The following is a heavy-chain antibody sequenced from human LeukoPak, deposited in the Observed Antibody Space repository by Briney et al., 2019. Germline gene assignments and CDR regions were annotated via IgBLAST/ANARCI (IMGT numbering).Heavy chain of an antibody. Sequence: GGSLRLSCAASGFSISGYFMTWIRQAPGKGLEWVSYISSSGSSKYYADSVKGRFTISRDDAKNSLYLQMNSLRGEDTAVYYCARETRGDFDSWGQEPLVTVSS. CDR2: ISSSGSSK. J-gene: IGHJ4*02. V-gene: IGHV3-11*04. D-gene: IGHD1-7*01. CDR3: ARETRGDFDS. CDR1: GFSISGYF.